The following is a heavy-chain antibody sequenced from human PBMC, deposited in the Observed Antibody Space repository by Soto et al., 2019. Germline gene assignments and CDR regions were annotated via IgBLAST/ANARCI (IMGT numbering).Heavy chain of an antibody. D-gene: IGHD2-8*01. Sequence: ASVKVSCKASGYTFTRYGLTWVRQAPGQGLQWMGWISPNNGDTSYAQRFQGRVTMTADTSTSTAYLELRSLRSDDTAVYYCATIIYATPFDYWGQGTLVTVSS. J-gene: IGHJ4*02. CDR2: ISPNNGDT. CDR1: GYTFTRYG. V-gene: IGHV1-18*04. CDR3: ATIIYATPFDY.